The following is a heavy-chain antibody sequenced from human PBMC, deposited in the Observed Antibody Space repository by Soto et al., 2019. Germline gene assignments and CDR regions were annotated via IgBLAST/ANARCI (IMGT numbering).Heavy chain of an antibody. CDR2: INAGNGNT. D-gene: IGHD3-10*01. Sequence: ASVKVSCKASGYTFTSYAMHWVRQAPGQRLEWMGWINAGNGNTKYSQKFQGRVTITREKSASTALMELSSLRSEDTAVYYCARDQITPTYYYGSGSYYSLAPMDVWGQGTTVTVSS. J-gene: IGHJ6*02. CDR3: ARDQITPTYYYGSGSYYSLAPMDV. V-gene: IGHV1-3*01. CDR1: GYTFTSYA.